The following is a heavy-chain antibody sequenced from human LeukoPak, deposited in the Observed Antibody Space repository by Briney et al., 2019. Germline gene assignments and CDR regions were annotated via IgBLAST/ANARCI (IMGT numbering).Heavy chain of an antibody. CDR3: ARDVEQQLPDAFDI. D-gene: IGHD6-13*01. Sequence: ASVKVSCKASGYTFTGYYMYWVRQAPGQGLEWMGWINPNSGGTNYAQKFQGRVTMTRDTSISTAYMELSRLRSDDTAVYYCARDVEQQLPDAFDIWGQGTMVTVSS. CDR1: GYTFTGYY. CDR2: INPNSGGT. J-gene: IGHJ3*02. V-gene: IGHV1-2*02.